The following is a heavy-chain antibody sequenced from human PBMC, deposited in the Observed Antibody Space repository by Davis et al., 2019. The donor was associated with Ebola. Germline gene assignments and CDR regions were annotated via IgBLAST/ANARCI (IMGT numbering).Heavy chain of an antibody. V-gene: IGHV3-21*01. J-gene: IGHJ6*02. D-gene: IGHD3-3*01. CDR2: ISSSSSYI. Sequence: AGSLTLSCAASGLTFSSYSMNWVRQAPGKGLEWVSSISSSSSYIYYADSVKGRFTISRDNAKNSLYLQMNSLRAEDTAVYYCARDRGRGDYDFWRRGDYGMDVRGQGTTVTVSS. CDR3: ARDRGRGDYDFWRRGDYGMDV. CDR1: GLTFSSYS.